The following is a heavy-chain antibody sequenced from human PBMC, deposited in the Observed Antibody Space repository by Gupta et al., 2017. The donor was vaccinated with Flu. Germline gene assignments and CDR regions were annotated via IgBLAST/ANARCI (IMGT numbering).Heavy chain of an antibody. V-gene: IGHV3-69-1*01. Sequence: EVQLVESGGGLVQPGGSLRLTCVLSGFPFSDSHMNWMRQAPGKGLEWMSDIGVGGNTDYSDAVRGRFNTSRDNACYSLFLQMNSLRDEYTALYYCARDLNWAFIFWGQGALVTVSS. CDR3: ARDLNWAFIF. D-gene: IGHD3-16*01. CDR2: IGVGGNT. J-gene: IGHJ4*02. CDR1: GFPFSDSH.